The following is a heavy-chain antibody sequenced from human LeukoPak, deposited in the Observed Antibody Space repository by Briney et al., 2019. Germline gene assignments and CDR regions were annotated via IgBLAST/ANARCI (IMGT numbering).Heavy chain of an antibody. D-gene: IGHD6-13*01. J-gene: IGHJ4*02. CDR2: FSGSGGST. CDR1: GFTFSSYA. Sequence: GGSMRLSCAASGFTFSSYAMSWVRQAAGKGLEWVSAFSGSGGSTYYADSVKGRFTISRDNAKNSLYLQMNSLRAEDTAVYYCARDSSWFTPNFDYWGQGTLVTVST. V-gene: IGHV3-23*01. CDR3: ARDSSWFTPNFDY.